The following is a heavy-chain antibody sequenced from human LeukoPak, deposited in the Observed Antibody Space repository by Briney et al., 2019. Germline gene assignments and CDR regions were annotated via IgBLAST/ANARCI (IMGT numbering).Heavy chain of an antibody. CDR2: INPHSGGT. V-gene: IGHV1-2*02. CDR3: ARAHEYGALLIDY. Sequence: ASVRVSCKASGYTFTGYYMHWVRQAPGQGLEWMGWINPHSGGTNYAQKFQGRVTMTRDTSISTAYMDLSRLRSDDTAVYYCARAHEYGALLIDYWGQRTLVTVSS. D-gene: IGHD4-17*01. CDR1: GYTFTGYY. J-gene: IGHJ4*02.